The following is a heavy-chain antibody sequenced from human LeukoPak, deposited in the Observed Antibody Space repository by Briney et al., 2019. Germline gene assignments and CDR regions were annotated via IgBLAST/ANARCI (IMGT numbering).Heavy chain of an antibody. CDR1: GGSFSGYY. D-gene: IGHD2-2*02. CDR3: ATGKGYCSSTSCYSSAFDI. J-gene: IGHJ3*02. Sequence: ASETLSLTCAVYGGSFSGYYWSWIRQPPGKGLEWIGEINHSGSTNYNPSLKSRVTISVDTSKNQFSLKLNSVTAADTAVYYCATGKGYCSSTSCYSSAFDIWGQGTMVTVSS. CDR2: INHSGST. V-gene: IGHV4-34*01.